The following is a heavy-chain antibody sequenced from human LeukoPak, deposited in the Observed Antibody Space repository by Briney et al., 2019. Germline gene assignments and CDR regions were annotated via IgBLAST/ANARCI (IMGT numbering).Heavy chain of an antibody. Sequence: GGSLRLSCAASGFTFSSYDMHWVRQAAGKGLEWVSAIGTAGGTYYPGSVKGRFTISRENAKSSLYLQMNSLRAGDTAVYYCARAYSSGWSPGAFDIWGQGTMVTVSS. V-gene: IGHV3-13*01. CDR2: IGTAGGT. CDR1: GFTFSSYD. J-gene: IGHJ3*02. D-gene: IGHD6-19*01. CDR3: ARAYSSGWSPGAFDI.